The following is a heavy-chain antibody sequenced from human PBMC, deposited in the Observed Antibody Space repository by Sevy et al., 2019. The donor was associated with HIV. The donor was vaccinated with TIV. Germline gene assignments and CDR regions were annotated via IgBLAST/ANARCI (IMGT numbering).Heavy chain of an antibody. CDR1: AFTFDDYA. D-gene: IGHD2-21*02. CDR2: ISWNSGSI. Sequence: GGSLRLSCAASAFTFDDYAMHWVRQAPGKGLEWVSGISWNSGSIGYADSVKGRFTISRDNAKNSLYLQMNSLRAEDTALYYCAKAGKVTRQYYFDYWGQGTLVTVSS. V-gene: IGHV3-9*01. J-gene: IGHJ4*02. CDR3: AKAGKVTRQYYFDY.